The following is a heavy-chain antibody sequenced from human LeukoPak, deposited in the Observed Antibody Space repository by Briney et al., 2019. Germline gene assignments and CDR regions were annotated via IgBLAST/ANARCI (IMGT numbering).Heavy chain of an antibody. CDR1: GYTFSSYN. Sequence: ASVKVSCKASGYTFSSYNIIWVRQAPGQGLEWMGWINTNTGNPTYAQGFTGRFVFSLDTSVSTAYLQISSLKAEDTAVYYCAREVDLGYCSGGSCSYYFDYWGQGTLVTVSS. V-gene: IGHV7-4-1*02. J-gene: IGHJ4*02. CDR2: INTNTGNP. D-gene: IGHD2-15*01. CDR3: AREVDLGYCSGGSCSYYFDY.